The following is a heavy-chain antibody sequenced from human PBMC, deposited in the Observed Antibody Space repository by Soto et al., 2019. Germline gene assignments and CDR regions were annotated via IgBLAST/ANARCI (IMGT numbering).Heavy chain of an antibody. D-gene: IGHD1-26*01. V-gene: IGHV3-23*04. J-gene: IGHJ4*02. CDR3: AKRPRALLTFDC. Sequence: EVQLVDSGGGLVQPGGSLRLSCAASGFIFSNYVMSWVRQAPGKGLEWVSSISDSGGTSYYADSVKGRFTISRDNSKNTLYLQMHSLRAEDTAIYYCAKRPRALLTFDCWGQGTLVTVSS. CDR1: GFIFSNYV. CDR2: ISDSGGTS.